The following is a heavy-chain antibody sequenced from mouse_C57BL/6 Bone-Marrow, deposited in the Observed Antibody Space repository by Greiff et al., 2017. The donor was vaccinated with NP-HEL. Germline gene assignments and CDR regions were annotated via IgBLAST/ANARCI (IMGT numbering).Heavy chain of an antibody. D-gene: IGHD1-1*01. Sequence: QVQLKESGAELAKPGASVKLSCKASGYPFTSYWMHWVKQRPGQGLEWIGYINPSSGYTKYNQKFKDKATLTADKSSSTAYMQLSSLTYEDSAVYYCAIIYYPYAMDYWGQGTSVTVSS. CDR2: INPSSGYT. J-gene: IGHJ4*01. CDR1: GYPFTSYW. CDR3: AIIYYPYAMDY. V-gene: IGHV1-7*01.